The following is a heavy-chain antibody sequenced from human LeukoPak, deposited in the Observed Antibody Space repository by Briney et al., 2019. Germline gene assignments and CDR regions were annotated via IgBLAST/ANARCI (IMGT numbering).Heavy chain of an antibody. V-gene: IGHV3-43*01. J-gene: IGHJ6*03. CDR1: GFTFDDYT. Sequence: GGSLRLSCAASGFTFDDYTMHWVRQAPGKGLEWVSLISWDGGSTYYADSVKGRFTISRDNSKNSLYLQMNSLRTEDTALYYCAKGEPLAYYYYYYMDVWGIGTTVTVSS. CDR2: ISWDGGST. D-gene: IGHD1-14*01. CDR3: AKGEPLAYYYYYYMDV.